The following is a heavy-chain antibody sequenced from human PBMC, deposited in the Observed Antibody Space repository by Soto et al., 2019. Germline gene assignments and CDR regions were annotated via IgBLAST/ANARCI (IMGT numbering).Heavy chain of an antibody. CDR1: GGSISSGGYS. D-gene: IGHD3-9*01. CDR3: ASAHYDILTGYFNWFDP. J-gene: IGHJ5*02. CDR2: IYHSGST. Sequence: SETLSLTCAVSGGSISSGGYSWSWIRQPPGKGLEWIGYIYHSGSTYYNPSLKSRVTISVDTSKNQFSLKLSSVTAADTAVYYCASAHYDILTGYFNWFDPWGQGTLVTVSS. V-gene: IGHV4-30-2*01.